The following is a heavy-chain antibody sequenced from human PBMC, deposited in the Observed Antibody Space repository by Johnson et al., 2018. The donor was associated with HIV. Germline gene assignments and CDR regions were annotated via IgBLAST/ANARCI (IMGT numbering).Heavy chain of an antibody. CDR1: GFTLDDYG. V-gene: IGHV3-20*03. CDR2: INWNGGST. D-gene: IGHD3-10*01. CDR3: ARDFVAFGECTAFDI. Sequence: AASGFTLDDYGMAWVRQAPGKGLEWVSGINWNGGSTGYADSVKGRFTISRDNAKNSLYLQMNSLRAEDTALYYCARDFVAFGECTAFDIWGQGTMVAVSS. J-gene: IGHJ3*02.